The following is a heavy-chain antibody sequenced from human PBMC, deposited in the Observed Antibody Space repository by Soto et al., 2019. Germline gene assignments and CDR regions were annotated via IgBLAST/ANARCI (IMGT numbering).Heavy chain of an antibody. CDR3: ARGAVAGEIDF. D-gene: IGHD6-19*01. CDR1: GYTFTSYG. CDR2: ISAYTGNT. J-gene: IGHJ4*02. Sequence: ASVKVSCKASGYTFTSYGVSWVRQAPGQGLEWMGWISAYTGNTNYALKLQGRVTMTRDTSTSTAYMELRSLRSDDTAVYYCARGAVAGEIDFWGQGTLVTVCS. V-gene: IGHV1-18*01.